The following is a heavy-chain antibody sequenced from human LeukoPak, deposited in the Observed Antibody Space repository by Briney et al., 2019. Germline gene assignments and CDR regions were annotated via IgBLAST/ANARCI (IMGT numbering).Heavy chain of an antibody. Sequence: HGESLKISCKGSGYSFTSYWIGWVRQMPGKGLEWMGIIYPGDSDTRYSPSFQGQVAVSADKSISTAYLQWSSLQASDTAMYYCARSRYDNGEADYWGQGTLVTVSS. J-gene: IGHJ4*02. V-gene: IGHV5-51*01. CDR3: ARSRYDNGEADY. D-gene: IGHD3-22*01. CDR1: GYSFTSYW. CDR2: IYPGDSDT.